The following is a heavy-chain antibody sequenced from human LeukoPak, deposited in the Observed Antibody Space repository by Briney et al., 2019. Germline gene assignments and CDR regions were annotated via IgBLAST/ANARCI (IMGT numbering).Heavy chain of an antibody. J-gene: IGHJ6*02. D-gene: IGHD3-9*01. Sequence: SETLSLTCTVSGGSISSSSYYWGWIRQPPGKGLEWIGSIYYGGSTYYNPSLKSRVTISVDTSKNQFSLKLSSVTAADTAVYYCARDLRYFDWLSSPYYYYYYGMDVWGQGTTVTVSS. CDR3: ARDLRYFDWLSSPYYYYYYGMDV. CDR2: IYYGGST. V-gene: IGHV4-39*07. CDR1: GGSISSSSYY.